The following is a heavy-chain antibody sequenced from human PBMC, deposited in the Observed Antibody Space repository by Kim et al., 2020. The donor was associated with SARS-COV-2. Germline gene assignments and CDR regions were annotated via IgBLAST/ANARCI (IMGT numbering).Heavy chain of an antibody. Sequence: GGSLRLSCAASGFTFSSYAMSWVRQAPGKGLEWVSAISGSGGSTYYADSVKGRFTISRDNSKNTLYLQMNSLRAEDTAVYYCAKDIANYYYYGMDDWGQGTTVTVSS. CDR1: GFTFSSYA. D-gene: IGHD6-13*01. V-gene: IGHV3-23*01. CDR3: AKDIANYYYYGMDD. J-gene: IGHJ6*02. CDR2: ISGSGGST.